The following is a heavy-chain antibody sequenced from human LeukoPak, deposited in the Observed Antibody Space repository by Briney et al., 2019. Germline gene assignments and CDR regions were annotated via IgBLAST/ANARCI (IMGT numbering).Heavy chain of an antibody. CDR3: ASNRYDYVWGSYRGFDY. D-gene: IGHD3-16*02. J-gene: IGHJ4*02. Sequence: SETLSLTCTVSGGSISSSSYYWGWIRQPPGKGLEWIGSIYYSGSTYYNPSLKSRVTISVETSKNQFSLKLSSVTAADTAVYYCASNRYDYVWGSYRGFDYWGQGTLVTVSS. CDR1: GGSISSSSYY. CDR2: IYYSGST. V-gene: IGHV4-39*01.